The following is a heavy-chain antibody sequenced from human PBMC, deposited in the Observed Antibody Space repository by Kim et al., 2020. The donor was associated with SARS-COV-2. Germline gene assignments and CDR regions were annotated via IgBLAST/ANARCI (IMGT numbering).Heavy chain of an antibody. D-gene: IGHD3-10*01. Sequence: GGSLRLSCAASGFTFSSYWMSWVRQAPGKGLEWVANIKQDGSEKYYVDSVKGRFTISRDNAKNSLYLQMNSLRAEDTAVYYCAREITGVWFGEDKGDYWGQGTLVTVSS. V-gene: IGHV3-7*03. CDR3: AREITGVWFGEDKGDY. J-gene: IGHJ4*02. CDR1: GFTFSSYW. CDR2: IKQDGSEK.